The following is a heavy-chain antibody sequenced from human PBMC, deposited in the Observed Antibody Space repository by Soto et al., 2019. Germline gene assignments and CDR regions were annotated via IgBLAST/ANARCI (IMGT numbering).Heavy chain of an antibody. J-gene: IGHJ6*02. V-gene: IGHV3-33*01. CDR2: IWYDGSNK. CDR3: ARDLEYSSGWYVYYYYGMDA. Sequence: SGGSLRLSCAASGFTFSSYGMHWVRQAPGKGLEWVAVIWYDGSNKYYADSVKGRFTISRDNSKNTLYLQMNSLRAEDTAVYYCARDLEYSSGWYVYYYYGMDAWGQGTTVTVSS. CDR1: GFTFSSYG. D-gene: IGHD6-19*01.